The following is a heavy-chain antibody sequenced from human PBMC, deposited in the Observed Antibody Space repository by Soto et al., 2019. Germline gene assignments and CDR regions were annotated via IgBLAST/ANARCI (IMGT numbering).Heavy chain of an antibody. V-gene: IGHV1-69*12. Sequence: QVQLVQSGAEVKKPGSSVKVSCKASGGTFSSYAISWVRQAPGQGLEWMGGIIPIFGTANYAQKFQGRVTITADESTSTAYMELSSLRSEDTXVXYCAXXRXXITXGDYFDYWGQGTLVTVSS. CDR1: GGTFSSYA. CDR3: AXXRXXITXGDYFDY. D-gene: IGHD3-10*01. J-gene: IGHJ4*02. CDR2: IIPIFGTA.